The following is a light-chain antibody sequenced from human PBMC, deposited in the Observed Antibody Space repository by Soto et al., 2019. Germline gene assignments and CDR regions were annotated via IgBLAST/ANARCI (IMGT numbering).Light chain of an antibody. J-gene: IGKJ2*01. Sequence: EIVWTQSPGTLSLSPGERATLSCRASQTVDSSYLAWYQQKPDQAPRLLIYGAASRAAAVPDRFSGSGSGTDFTLTINRLEPEDFAVYYCQQYGTSLLTFGQGTKLEIK. CDR1: QTVDSSY. V-gene: IGKV3-20*01. CDR3: QQYGTSLLT. CDR2: GAA.